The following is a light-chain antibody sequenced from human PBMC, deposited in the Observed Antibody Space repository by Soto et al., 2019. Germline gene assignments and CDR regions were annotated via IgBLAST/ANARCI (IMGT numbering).Light chain of an antibody. CDR2: AAS. CDR3: LQLYNYPRT. J-gene: IGKJ1*01. V-gene: IGKV1-6*01. Sequence: AIQMTQSPSSLSASVGDRVTITCRVSQAIRSDLAWYQQKPGMAPKFLIFAASNLQRGVPARFSGSGSGTDFTLTISSLQPEDFATYYCLQLYNYPRTFGQGTKV. CDR1: QAIRSD.